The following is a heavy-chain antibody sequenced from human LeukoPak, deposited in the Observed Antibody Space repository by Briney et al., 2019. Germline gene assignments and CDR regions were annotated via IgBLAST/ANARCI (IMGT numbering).Heavy chain of an antibody. V-gene: IGHV1-2*02. CDR2: INPHSGGI. D-gene: IGHD3-10*01. CDR1: GYTFSGYY. CDR3: ARDRAELNYYGSGSYSAFDAFDK. Sequence: ASVKVSCKASGYTFSGYYLHWVRQAPGQGLEWMGWINPHSGGINYAQKFQGRVTMTGHTSISTAYMELNRLTSDDTAVYYCARDRAELNYYGSGSYSAFDAFDKWGQGTMVTVSS. J-gene: IGHJ3*02.